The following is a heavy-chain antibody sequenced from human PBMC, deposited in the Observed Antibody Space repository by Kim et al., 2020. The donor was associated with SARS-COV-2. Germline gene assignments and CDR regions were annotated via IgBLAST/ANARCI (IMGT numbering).Heavy chain of an antibody. CDR1: GFTFSSYW. CDR3: ARVVGKDWLLSLYYYYYMDV. J-gene: IGHJ6*03. CDR2: INSDGSST. V-gene: IGHV3-74*01. Sequence: GGSLRLSCAASGFTFSSYWMHWVRQAPGKGLVWVSRINSDGSSTSYADSVKGRFTISRDNAKNTLYLQMNSLRAEDTAVYYCARVVGKDWLLSLYYYYYMDVWGKGTTVTVSS. D-gene: IGHD3-9*01.